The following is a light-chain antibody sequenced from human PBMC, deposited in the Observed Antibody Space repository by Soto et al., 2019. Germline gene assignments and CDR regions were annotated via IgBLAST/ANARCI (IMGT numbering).Light chain of an antibody. J-gene: IGKJ1*01. CDR3: QQYDNSVWT. CDR1: QSAMSRY. Sequence: EIVLTQSPGTLSLSPGARATLSCRASQSAMSRYIAWYQQRPGQAPRLLIYGTSTRATGIPDRFSGSGSGTDFTLTISRLEPEDVAVYYCQQYDNSVWTFGQGTKVDIK. CDR2: GTS. V-gene: IGKV3-20*01.